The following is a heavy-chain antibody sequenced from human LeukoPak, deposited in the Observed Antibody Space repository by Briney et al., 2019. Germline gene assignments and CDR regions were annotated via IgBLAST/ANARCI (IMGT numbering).Heavy chain of an antibody. D-gene: IGHD4-17*01. J-gene: IGHJ2*01. V-gene: IGHV3-23*01. CDR2: ISGSGGST. CDR1: GFTFSSYA. CDR3: ARDPYYGDYWYFDL. Sequence: GGSLRLSCAASGFTFSSYAMSWVRQAPGKGLEWVSAISGSGGSTYYADSVKGRFTISGDNSKNTLYLQMNSLRTEDTAVYFCARDPYYGDYWYFDLWGRGTLVAVSS.